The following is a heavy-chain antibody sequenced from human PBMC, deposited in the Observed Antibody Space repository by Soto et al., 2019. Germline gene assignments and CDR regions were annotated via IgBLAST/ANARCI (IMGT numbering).Heavy chain of an antibody. CDR2: IYYSGST. CDR3: ARHGGSGWFVFDY. D-gene: IGHD6-19*01. J-gene: IGHJ4*02. V-gene: IGHV4-39*01. CDR1: GGSISSSSYY. Sequence: QLQLQESGPGLVKPSETLSLTCTVSGGSISSSSYYWGWIRQPPGKGLEWIGSIYYSGSTYYNPSLKSRVTISVDTSKNQFSLKLSSVTAADTAVYYCARHGGSGWFVFDYWGQGTLVTVSS.